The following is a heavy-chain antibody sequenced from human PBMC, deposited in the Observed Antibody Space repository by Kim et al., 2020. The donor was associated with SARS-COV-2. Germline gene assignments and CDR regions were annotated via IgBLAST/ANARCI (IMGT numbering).Heavy chain of an antibody. CDR3: ARIPTRGNCSSASCFGRYYYYYMDV. J-gene: IGHJ6*03. CDR1: GGSFSGYY. D-gene: IGHD2-2*01. CDR2: INHSGST. Sequence: SETLSLTCAVYGGSFSGYYWSWIRQPPGKGLEWIGEINHSGSTNYNPSLKSRVTISVDTSKNQFSLKLSSVTAADTAVYYCARIPTRGNCSSASCFGRYYYYYMDVWGKGTTVTVSS. V-gene: IGHV4-34*01.